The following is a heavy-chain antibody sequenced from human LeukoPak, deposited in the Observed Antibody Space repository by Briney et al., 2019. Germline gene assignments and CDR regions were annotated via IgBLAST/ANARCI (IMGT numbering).Heavy chain of an antibody. CDR3: ARGYHYGMDV. V-gene: IGHV3-48*02. Sequence: GGSLRLSCAASEFTFSSYTMNWVRQAPGKGLEWVSYISSRSSSIYYADSVKGRFTISRDNAKNSLYLQMNSLRDEDTAVYYCARGYHYGMDVRGQGTTVTVSS. J-gene: IGHJ6*02. CDR1: EFTFSSYT. CDR2: ISSRSSSI.